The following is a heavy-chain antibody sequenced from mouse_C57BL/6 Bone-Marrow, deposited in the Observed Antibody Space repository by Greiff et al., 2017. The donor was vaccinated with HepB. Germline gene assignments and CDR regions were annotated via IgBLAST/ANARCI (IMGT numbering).Heavy chain of an antibody. D-gene: IGHD2-2*01. Sequence: EVQGVESVAELVRPGASVKLSCTASGFNIKNTYMHWVKQRPEQGLEWIGRIDPANGNTKYAPKFQGKATITADTSSNTAYLQLSSLTSADTAIYYCADDLLWLRQDPPMDDWGQGTSVTVSS. CDR3: ADDLLWLRQDPPMDD. V-gene: IGHV14-3*01. CDR2: IDPANGNT. J-gene: IGHJ4*01. CDR1: GFNIKNTY.